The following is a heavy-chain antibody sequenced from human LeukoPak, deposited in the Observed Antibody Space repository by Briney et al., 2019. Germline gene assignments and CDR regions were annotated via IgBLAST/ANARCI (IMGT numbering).Heavy chain of an antibody. CDR2: ISGSGGST. J-gene: IGHJ4*02. CDR3: AKVSGSGSYYDY. Sequence: GGSLRLSCAASGFTFSSYGMSWVRQAPGKGLEWVSAISGSGGSTYYADSVKGRFTISRDNSKNTLYLQMNSLRAEDTAVYYCAKVSGSGSYYDYWGQGTLVTVSS. V-gene: IGHV3-23*01. CDR1: GFTFSSYG. D-gene: IGHD1-26*01.